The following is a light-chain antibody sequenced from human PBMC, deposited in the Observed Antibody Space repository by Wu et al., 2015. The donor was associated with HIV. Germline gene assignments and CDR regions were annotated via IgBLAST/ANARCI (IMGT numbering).Light chain of an antibody. CDR2: AAS. V-gene: IGKV1-39*01. CDR1: QSISTY. J-gene: IGKJ4*01. Sequence: DIQMTQSPSSLSASVGDRVTITCRAGQSISTYLNWFQQKPGKAPKLLIYAASYLQSGVPSRFSGSGSGTDFTLTISSLQPEDFATYYCQQSYTTPLTFGGGTKVEIK. CDR3: QQSYTTPLT.